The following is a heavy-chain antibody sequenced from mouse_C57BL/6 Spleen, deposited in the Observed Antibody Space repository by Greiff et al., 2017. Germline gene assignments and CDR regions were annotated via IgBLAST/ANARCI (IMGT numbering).Heavy chain of an antibody. J-gene: IGHJ3*01. V-gene: IGHV1-66*01. CDR1: GYSFTSYY. CDR3: ARGEGYDGFAY. D-gene: IGHD2-2*01. CDR2: IYPGSGNT. Sequence: QVQLQQSGPELVKPGASVKISCKASGYSFTSYYIHWVKQRPGQGLEWIGWIYPGSGNTKYNEKFKGKATLTADTSSSTAYMQLSSLTSEDSAVYYCARGEGYDGFAYWGQGTLVTVSA.